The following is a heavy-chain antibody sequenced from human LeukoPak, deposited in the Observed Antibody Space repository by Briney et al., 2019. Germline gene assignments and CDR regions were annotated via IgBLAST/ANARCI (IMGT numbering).Heavy chain of an antibody. D-gene: IGHD2-15*01. CDR2: ISSRNSTL. Sequence: GGSLRLSCAASGFTFSSYDMNWVRQAPGKGLEWVAYISSRNSTLRYADSVKGRFTISRDNAKKSVFLQMNSLRGEDTAVYYCARGVAAPNWFDPWGQGTLVTVSS. CDR3: ARGVAAPNWFDP. CDR1: GFTFSSYD. V-gene: IGHV3-48*04. J-gene: IGHJ5*02.